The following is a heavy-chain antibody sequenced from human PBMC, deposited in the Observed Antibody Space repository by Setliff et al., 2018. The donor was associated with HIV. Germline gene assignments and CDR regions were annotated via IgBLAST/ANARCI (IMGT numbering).Heavy chain of an antibody. CDR2: IYPSGST. J-gene: IGHJ5*02. CDR3: ARFKYYDDSSGYVYYWLDA. CDR1: GGSISSYY. V-gene: IGHV4-4*07. D-gene: IGHD3-22*01. Sequence: SETLSLTCTVSGGSISSYYWSWIRQPAGKGLEWIGRIYPSGSTTSNPSLKSRVTMSVDTSKNQFSLKLSSVTAAETAVYYCARFKYYDDSSGYVYYWLDAWGKGTLVTVSS.